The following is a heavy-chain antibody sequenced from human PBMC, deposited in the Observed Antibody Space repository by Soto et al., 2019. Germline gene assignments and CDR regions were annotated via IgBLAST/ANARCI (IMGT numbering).Heavy chain of an antibody. CDR2: INAGNGNT. Sequence: VASVKVSCKASGYTFTNYAMHWVRQAPGQRLEWMGWINAGNGNTKYSQKFQGRVTITRDTSASTAYMELSSLRSEDTAVYYCARESVRFLEWYRFDPWGQGTLVTVSS. D-gene: IGHD3-3*01. V-gene: IGHV1-3*01. CDR3: ARESVRFLEWYRFDP. CDR1: GYTFTNYA. J-gene: IGHJ5*02.